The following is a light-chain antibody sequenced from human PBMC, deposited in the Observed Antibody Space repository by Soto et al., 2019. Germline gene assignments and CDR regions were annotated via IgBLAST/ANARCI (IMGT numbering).Light chain of an antibody. CDR2: DAS. V-gene: IGKV1-5*01. J-gene: IGKJ1*01. Sequence: DIQMTQSPSTLSASVGARVPVTCRASQSISSWLAWYQQKPGEAPKLLIYDASALPRGVPSRFSGSGSGTKFTLTIASLQPDDFATYYCQQYETFSGTFGPGTKVDIK. CDR1: QSISSW. CDR3: QQYETFSGT.